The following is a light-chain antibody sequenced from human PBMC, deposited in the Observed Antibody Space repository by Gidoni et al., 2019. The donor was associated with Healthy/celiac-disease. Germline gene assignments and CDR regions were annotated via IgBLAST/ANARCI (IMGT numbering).Light chain of an antibody. J-gene: IGKJ1*01. CDR3: QQYGSSPGKT. CDR2: GAS. Sequence: IVLTQSPGTLSLSPGERATLSCRASQSVSSSYLAWYQQKPGQAPRLLIYGASSRATGIPDRFSGSGSGTDFTLTISRLDPEDFAVYYCQQYGSSPGKTFGQGTKVEIK. V-gene: IGKV3-20*01. CDR1: QSVSSSY.